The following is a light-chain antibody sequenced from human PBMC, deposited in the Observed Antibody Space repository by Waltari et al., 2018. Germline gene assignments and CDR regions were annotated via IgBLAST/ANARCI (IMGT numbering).Light chain of an antibody. CDR3: SSYAGTYSLI. CDR1: SSDVGTYDS. CDR2: DVI. Sequence: QSALAQPRSVSGSPGQSVIISCTGSSSDVGTYDSVSWFQHHPGKVPKLIIYDVIKRPSGVPDRFSGSKSGNTASLTISGLQAEDEADYYCSSYAGTYSLIFGGGTKLTVL. J-gene: IGLJ2*01. V-gene: IGLV2-11*01.